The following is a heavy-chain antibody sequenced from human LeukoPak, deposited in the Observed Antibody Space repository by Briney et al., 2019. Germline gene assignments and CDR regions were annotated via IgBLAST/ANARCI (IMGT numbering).Heavy chain of an antibody. CDR2: INHSGST. Sequence: SETLSLTCAVYGGSFSGYYWSWIRQPPGKGLEWIGEINHSGSTNYNPPLKSRVTISVDTSKNQFSLKLSSVTAADTAVYYCARDHSDYYDSSGYQFDYWGQGTLVTVSS. J-gene: IGHJ4*02. V-gene: IGHV4-34*01. CDR1: GGSFSGYY. D-gene: IGHD3-22*01. CDR3: ARDHSDYYDSSGYQFDY.